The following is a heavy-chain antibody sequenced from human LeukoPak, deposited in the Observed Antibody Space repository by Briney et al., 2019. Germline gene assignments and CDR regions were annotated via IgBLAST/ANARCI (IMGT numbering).Heavy chain of an antibody. CDR3: AKGGYDYIEVGYFDY. Sequence: GGSLRLSCAASGFPFASYAMSWVRQTPGKGPEWVSLIIGSVASTYYADSVKGRFTISRDNSKNTLYLQMNSLRADDTAVYFCAKGGYDYIEVGYFDYWGQGTLVTVSS. V-gene: IGHV3-23*01. D-gene: IGHD5-12*01. J-gene: IGHJ4*02. CDR1: GFPFASYA. CDR2: IIGSVAST.